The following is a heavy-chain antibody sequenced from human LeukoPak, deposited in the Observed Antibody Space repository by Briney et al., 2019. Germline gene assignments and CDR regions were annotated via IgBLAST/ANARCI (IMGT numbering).Heavy chain of an antibody. CDR3: ARDSIAAAVRDAFDI. CDR1: GGSISSSSYY. J-gene: IGHJ3*02. Sequence: PSETLSLTCTVSGGSISSSSYYWGWIRQPPGKGLEWIGSIYYSGSTYYNPSLKSRVTISVDTAKNQFSLKLSSVTAADTAAYYCARDSIAAAVRDAFDIWGQGTMVTVSS. CDR2: IYYSGST. D-gene: IGHD6-13*01. V-gene: IGHV4-39*07.